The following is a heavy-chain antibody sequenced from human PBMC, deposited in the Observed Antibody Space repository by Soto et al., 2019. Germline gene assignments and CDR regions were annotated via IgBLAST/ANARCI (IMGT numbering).Heavy chain of an antibody. V-gene: IGHV1-69*13. CDR3: VILYGSDATGLYYYYYGMDV. Sequence: SVKVSCKASGGTFSSYAISWVRQAPGQGHEWMGGIVPIFGTANYAQKFQGRVTITADESTSTAYMELSSLRSEDTAVYYCVILYGSDATGLYYYYYGMDVWGQGTTVTVSS. CDR1: GGTFSSYA. D-gene: IGHD3-10*01. J-gene: IGHJ6*02. CDR2: IVPIFGTA.